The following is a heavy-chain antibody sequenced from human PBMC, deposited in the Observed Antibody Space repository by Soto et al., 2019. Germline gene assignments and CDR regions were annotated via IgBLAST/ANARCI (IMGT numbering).Heavy chain of an antibody. CDR1: GYTFTNYG. CDR3: ARGASCSSASCYDNFHYGLAV. J-gene: IGHJ6*02. Sequence: QVQLVQSGPEVKKPGASVKVSCKASGYTFTNYGITWVRQAPGQGLEWMGWITATNGNTNYAREIKGRPTLTRDTSTSTAYMELRSPRSDDTAVYYCARGASCSSASCYDNFHYGLAVWGQGTTVIVSS. D-gene: IGHD2-2*01. CDR2: ITATNGNT. V-gene: IGHV1-18*01.